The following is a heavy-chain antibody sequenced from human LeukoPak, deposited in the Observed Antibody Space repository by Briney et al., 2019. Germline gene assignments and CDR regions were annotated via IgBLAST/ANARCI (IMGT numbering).Heavy chain of an antibody. D-gene: IGHD2-2*01. V-gene: IGHV5-51*01. CDR3: ARPALYCSSTVCPPYMDV. CDR1: GYTFTGDW. CDR2: IYPGDSDT. Sequence: GESLEISCKASGYTFTGDWIGWVRPMPGKGLEWMGIIYPGDSDTKYNAPFQGQVTISADKSISTAYLQWGSLKASDTATYYCARPALYCSSTVCPPYMDVWGKGTTVTVSS. J-gene: IGHJ6*03.